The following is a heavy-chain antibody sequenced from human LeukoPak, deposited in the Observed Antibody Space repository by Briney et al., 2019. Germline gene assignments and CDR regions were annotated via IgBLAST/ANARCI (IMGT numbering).Heavy chain of an antibody. D-gene: IGHD1-1*01. CDR1: GLTFSSYW. CDR3: AREAPYLIRQQLVRLLDF. J-gene: IGHJ4*02. Sequence: GGSLRLSCAASGLTFSSYWMSWVRQAPGKGLEWVANIKQDGSEKYYVDSAKGRFTISRDNAKNSLYLQMNSLRAEDTAVYYCAREAPYLIRQQLVRLLDFWGQGTLVTVSS. CDR2: IKQDGSEK. V-gene: IGHV3-7*01.